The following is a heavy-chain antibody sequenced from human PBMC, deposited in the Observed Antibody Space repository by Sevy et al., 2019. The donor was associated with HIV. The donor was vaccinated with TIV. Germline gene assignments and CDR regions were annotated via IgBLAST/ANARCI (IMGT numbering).Heavy chain of an antibody. CDR2: INTDGSST. CDR1: GFTFSGHW. V-gene: IGHV3-74*01. CDR3: ARDTYFDL. Sequence: GGSLRLSCAGSGFTFSGHWMHWVRQAPGKGLVWVSRINTDGSSTDYADSVKGRCTISRDNTKNTLYLQMSSLRVEDTAVYYCARDTYFDLWGRSTLVTDSS. J-gene: IGHJ2*01.